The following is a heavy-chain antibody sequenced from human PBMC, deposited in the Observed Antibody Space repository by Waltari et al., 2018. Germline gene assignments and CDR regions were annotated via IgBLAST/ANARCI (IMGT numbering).Heavy chain of an antibody. CDR1: GGSFSGYY. V-gene: IGHV4-34*02. J-gene: IGHJ4*02. CDR2: VEHGGSA. D-gene: IGHD1-26*01. Sequence: QVQLQQWGAGLLKPSETLSRTCGVSGGSFSGYYWGWIRQPPGKGLEWIGEVEHGGSATYHPSLKSRVTMSVDTSSNQFSLKMISVTAADTAVYYCARGNGGYSDWGPGALVAVSS. CDR3: ARGNGGYSD.